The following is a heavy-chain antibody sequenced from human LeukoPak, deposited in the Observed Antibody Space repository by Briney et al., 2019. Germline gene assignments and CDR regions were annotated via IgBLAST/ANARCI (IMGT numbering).Heavy chain of an antibody. D-gene: IGHD3-10*01. J-gene: IGHJ5*02. Sequence: GGSLRLSCAASGFTFSDYXXXXXXXXXXXXLXXVXNIKXDGSXKYYVDSVKGRXTISRDNAKNSLYLQMNSLRAEDTAVYYCARGSFGSGSYYTSNWFDPWGQGTLVTDSS. V-gene: IGHV3-7*01. CDR3: ARGSFGSGSYYTSNWFDP. CDR1: GFTFSDYX. CDR2: IKXDGSXK.